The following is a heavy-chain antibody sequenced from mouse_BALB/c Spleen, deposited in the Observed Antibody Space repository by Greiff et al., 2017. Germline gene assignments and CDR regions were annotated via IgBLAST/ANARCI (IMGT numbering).Heavy chain of an antibody. CDR2: ISDGGSYT. CDR3: ARAPLNWGWFAY. Sequence: EVKLVESGGGLVKPGGSLKLSCAASGFTFSDYYMYWVRQTPEKRLEWVATISDGGSYTYYPDSVKGRFTISRDNAKNNLYLQMSSLKSEDTAMYYCARAPLNWGWFAYWGQGTLVTVSA. J-gene: IGHJ3*01. D-gene: IGHD4-1*01. CDR1: GFTFSDYY. V-gene: IGHV5-4*02.